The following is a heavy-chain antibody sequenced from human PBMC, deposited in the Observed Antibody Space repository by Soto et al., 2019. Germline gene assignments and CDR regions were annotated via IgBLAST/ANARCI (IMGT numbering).Heavy chain of an antibody. CDR3: AREGENINYDFWSGYLYYYYGMDV. D-gene: IGHD3-3*01. CDR1: GGSISSYY. V-gene: IGHV4-4*07. CDR2: IYTSGST. Sequence: PSETLSLTCTVSGGSISSYYWSWIRQPAGKGPEWIGRIYTSGSTNYNPSLKSRVTMSVDTSKNQFSLKLSSVTAADTAVYYCAREGENINYDFWSGYLYYYYGMDVWGQGTTVTVSS. J-gene: IGHJ6*02.